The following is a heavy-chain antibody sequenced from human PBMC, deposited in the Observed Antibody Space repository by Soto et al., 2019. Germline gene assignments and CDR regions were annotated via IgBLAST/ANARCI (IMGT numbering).Heavy chain of an antibody. CDR2: ISYDRTNK. D-gene: IGHD4-17*01. CDR1: GFAFSDYA. CDR3: AATTTVTYGTFDY. V-gene: IGHV3-30-3*01. J-gene: IGHJ4*02. Sequence: QVQLVESGGGVVQPGRSQRLSCAASGFAFSDYAMHWVRQAPGKGLEWVAVISYDRTNKYYADSVKGRFTISRDNSKNILSLQMNSLRPEDTAIYYCAATTTVTYGTFDYWGQGTLVTVSS.